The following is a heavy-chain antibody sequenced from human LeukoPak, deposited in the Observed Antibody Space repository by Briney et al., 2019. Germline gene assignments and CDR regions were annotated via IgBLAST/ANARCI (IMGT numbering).Heavy chain of an antibody. CDR1: GGSISSYY. D-gene: IGHD5-24*01. CDR3: ARARDGHINNWFDP. Sequence: SETLSLTCTVSGGSISSYYWSWIRQPPGKGLKWIGYMYYSGSTNYNPSLKSRVTISVDTSKNQFSLKMSSVTAADTAVYYCARARDGHINNWFDPWGQGTLVTVSS. CDR2: MYYSGST. J-gene: IGHJ5*02. V-gene: IGHV4-59*01.